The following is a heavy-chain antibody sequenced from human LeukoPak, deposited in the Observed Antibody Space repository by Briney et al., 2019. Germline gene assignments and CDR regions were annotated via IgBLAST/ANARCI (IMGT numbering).Heavy chain of an antibody. D-gene: IGHD3-10*01. CDR3: ARDIMVRGLVGY. J-gene: IGHJ4*02. Sequence: SETLSLTCTVSGGSISSYYWSWIRQPPGKGLEWIGYIYYSGSTYYNPSLKSRVTISVDTSKNQFSLKLSSVTAADTAVYYCARDIMVRGLVGYWGQGTLVTVSS. CDR2: IYYSGST. CDR1: GGSISSYY. V-gene: IGHV4-59*12.